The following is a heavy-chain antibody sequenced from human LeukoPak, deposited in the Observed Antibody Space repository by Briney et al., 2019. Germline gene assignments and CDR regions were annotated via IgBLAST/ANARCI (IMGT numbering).Heavy chain of an antibody. CDR2: TYYRSRWYN. Sequence: SQTLSLTCVISGDSVSSNSAAWTWIRQSPSRGLEWLGRTYYRSRWYNDYAVSVKSRITINPDTSKNQFSLQLNSVTPEDTAVYYCARGILGPNYYDSRGADYYYYGMDVWGQGTTVTVSS. V-gene: IGHV6-1*01. CDR1: GDSVSSNSAA. J-gene: IGHJ6*02. D-gene: IGHD3-22*01. CDR3: ARGILGPNYYDSRGADYYYYGMDV.